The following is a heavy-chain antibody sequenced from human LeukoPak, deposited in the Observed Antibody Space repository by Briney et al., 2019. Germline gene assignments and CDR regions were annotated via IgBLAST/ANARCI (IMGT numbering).Heavy chain of an antibody. D-gene: IGHD5-24*01. J-gene: IGHJ4*02. CDR1: GLTFSSYG. V-gene: IGHV3-33*01. CDR3: ARLEGDEPFDY. Sequence: GRSLRLSCAASGLTFSSYGMHWVRQAPGKGLEWVAVIWYDGSNKYYADSVKGRFTISRDNSKNTLYLQMNSLRAEDTAVYYCARLEGDEPFDYWGQGTLVTVSS. CDR2: IWYDGSNK.